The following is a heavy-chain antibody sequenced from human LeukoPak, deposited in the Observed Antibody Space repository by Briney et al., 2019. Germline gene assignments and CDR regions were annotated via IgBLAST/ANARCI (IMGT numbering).Heavy chain of an antibody. CDR1: GFTVSSNY. V-gene: IGHV3-53*01. CDR2: IYSGGST. J-gene: IGHJ4*02. D-gene: IGHD3-22*01. CDR3: ARGEKIVVVPFDY. Sequence: GGSLRLSCAASGFTVSSNYMSWVRQAPGKGLEWVSVIYSGGSTYYADSVKGRFTISRDNSKNTLYLQMNSLRAEDTAVYYCARGEKIVVVPFDYWGQGTLVTVSS.